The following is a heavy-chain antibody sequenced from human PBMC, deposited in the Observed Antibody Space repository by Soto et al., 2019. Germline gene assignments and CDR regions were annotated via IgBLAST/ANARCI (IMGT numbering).Heavy chain of an antibody. D-gene: IGHD3-10*01. CDR2: ISADKGNT. CDR3: ARGHGSGSYYNDPYYYGMDV. J-gene: IGHJ6*02. CDR1: GYTFTSYG. V-gene: IGHV1-18*01. Sequence: GAPVKASSKASGYTFTSYGISWVREAAGQGLVWKECISADKGNTNLEQKLQGRVTMTTDTSTSPAYMELRSLRSDVTAVYYCARGHGSGSYYNDPYYYGMDVWGQGTTVTVSS.